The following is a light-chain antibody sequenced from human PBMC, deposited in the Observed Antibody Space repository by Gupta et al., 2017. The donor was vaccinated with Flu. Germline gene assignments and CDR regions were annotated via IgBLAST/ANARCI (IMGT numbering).Light chain of an antibody. V-gene: IGKV3-15*01. Sequence: EVVMTQSPATLSVSPGERATLSCRASQSVSSHLAWYKQRPGQAPRLLMSGASIRAPGNPLRFSGSGSGTEFTLTIGGRQSEDFAIYYCQQYDNWPPFTFGPGTRVDI. CDR2: GAS. CDR1: QSVSSH. CDR3: QQYDNWPPFT. J-gene: IGKJ3*01.